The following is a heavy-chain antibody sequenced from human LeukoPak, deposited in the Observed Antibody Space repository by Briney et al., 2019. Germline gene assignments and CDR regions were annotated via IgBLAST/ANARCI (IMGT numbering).Heavy chain of an antibody. CDR1: GYSFTTYW. CDR2: IYPGDSDT. CDR3: ARLTTTVSPRSFDF. J-gene: IGHJ4*02. V-gene: IGHV5-51*01. D-gene: IGHD4-17*01. Sequence: GEPLKISCKGSGYSFTTYWIGWVRQMPGKGLEWMGIIYPGDSDTRYSPSFRGQVTISTDKSINTAYLQWSSLKASDIAIYYCARLTTTVSPRSFDFWGQGTLVTVSS.